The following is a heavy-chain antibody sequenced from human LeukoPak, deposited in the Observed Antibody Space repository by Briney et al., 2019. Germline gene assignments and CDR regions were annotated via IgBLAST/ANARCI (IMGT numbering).Heavy chain of an antibody. CDR2: ISRGSSTI. J-gene: IGHJ4*02. D-gene: IGHD3-22*01. Sequence: GGSLRLSCAASGFTFSSYGMHWVRQAPGKGLEWISYISRGSSTIYYADSVKGRFTISRDDAKNSLYLQMSSLRAEDTAVYYCAKGHYYDSSGYFDYWGQGTLVTVSS. CDR3: AKGHYYDSSGYFDY. CDR1: GFTFSSYG. V-gene: IGHV3-48*01.